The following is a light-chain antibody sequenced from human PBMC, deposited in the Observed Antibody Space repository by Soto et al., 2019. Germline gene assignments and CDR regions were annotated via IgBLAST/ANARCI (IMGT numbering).Light chain of an antibody. V-gene: IGLV1-44*01. CDR3: AAWDDSLEGYV. Sequence: QSVLTQAPSASGSPGQRVTISCSGSSSNIGTTTVSWFQHLPGAAPKLLISRNDQRPSGVPDRFSGSTSGTSASLAISGLQSEDEGDYYCAAWDDSLEGYVFGTGTKVTVL. J-gene: IGLJ1*01. CDR2: RND. CDR1: SSNIGTTT.